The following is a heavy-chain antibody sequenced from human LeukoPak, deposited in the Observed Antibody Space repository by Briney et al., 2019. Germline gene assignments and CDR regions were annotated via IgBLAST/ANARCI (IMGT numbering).Heavy chain of an antibody. V-gene: IGHV1-18*01. D-gene: IGHD6-19*01. CDR3: ARAVSFSGSAVTGGAH. CDR1: GYTFTSYG. Sequence: ASVKVSCKASGYTFTSYGISWVRQAPGQGLECIGWISVYNGNTIYAQKLQGRVTMTTDTSTSTAYMELRSLQSDDTAVYYCARAVSFSGSAVTGGAHWGQGTLVTVSS. CDR2: ISVYNGNT. J-gene: IGHJ4*02.